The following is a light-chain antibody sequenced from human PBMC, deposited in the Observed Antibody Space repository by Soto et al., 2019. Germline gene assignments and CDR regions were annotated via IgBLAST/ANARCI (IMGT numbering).Light chain of an antibody. CDR3: CSYAGDSTWV. CDR1: SSDVGGYNY. CDR2: EGN. Sequence: QSALTQPPSASGSPGQSVTISCTGTSSDVGGYNYVSWYQQHPGKAPKLMIYEGNKRPSGVSSRFSGSKSGNAASLTISGLQAEDEADYYCCSYAGDSTWVFGGGTKLTVL. J-gene: IGLJ2*01. V-gene: IGLV2-23*01.